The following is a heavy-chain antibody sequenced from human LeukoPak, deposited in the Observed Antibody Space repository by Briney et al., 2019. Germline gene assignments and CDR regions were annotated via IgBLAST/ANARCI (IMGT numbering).Heavy chain of an antibody. V-gene: IGHV3-20*04. J-gene: IGHJ4*02. CDR3: ARVRGYCTNGVCYFDY. CDR1: GFTFDDYG. D-gene: IGHD2-8*01. Sequence: PGGSLRLSCAASGFTFDDYGMSWVRQAPGKGLELVSGINWNGGSTGYADSVKGRFTISRDNAKNSLYLQMNSLRAEDTALYYCARVRGYCTNGVCYFDYWGQGTLVTVSS. CDR2: INWNGGST.